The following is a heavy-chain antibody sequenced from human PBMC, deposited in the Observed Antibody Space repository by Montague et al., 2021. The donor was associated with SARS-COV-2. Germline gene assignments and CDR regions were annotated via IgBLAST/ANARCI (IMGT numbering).Heavy chain of an antibody. CDR3: ARLARGEYYDFWSGSHEYPHYYYGMDV. V-gene: IGHV4-59*08. CDR2: IYYSGST. D-gene: IGHD3-3*01. J-gene: IGHJ6*02. Sequence: SETLSLTCTVAGGSISSYYWSWIRQPPGKGLEWIGNIYYSGSTXXXPSXXXRVTISVDTSKNQFSLKLSSVTAADTAVYYCARLARGEYYDFWSGSHEYPHYYYGMDVWGQGTTVPVSS. CDR1: GGSISSYY.